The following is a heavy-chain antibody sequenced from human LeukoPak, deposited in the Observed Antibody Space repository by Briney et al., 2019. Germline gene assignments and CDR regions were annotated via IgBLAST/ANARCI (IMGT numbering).Heavy chain of an antibody. V-gene: IGHV1-69*06. CDR1: GGTFSSYA. CDR3: ARGIGIVKYYYGSGSYYHPHYFDY. D-gene: IGHD3-10*01. Sequence: ASVKVSCKASGGTFSSYAISWVRQAPGQGLEWMGGIIPIFGTANYAQKFQGRVTITADKSTSTAYMELSSLRSEDTAVYYCARGIGIVKYYYGSGSYYHPHYFDYWGQGTLVTVSS. CDR2: IIPIFGTA. J-gene: IGHJ4*02.